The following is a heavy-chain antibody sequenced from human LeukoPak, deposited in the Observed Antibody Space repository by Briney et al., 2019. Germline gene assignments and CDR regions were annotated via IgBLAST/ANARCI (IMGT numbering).Heavy chain of an antibody. CDR1: GYTFTSYD. V-gene: IGHV1-69*13. D-gene: IGHD6-13*01. Sequence: SVKVSCKASGYTFTSYDISWVRQAPGQGLEWMGGIIPIFGTANYAQKFQGRVTITADESTSTAYMELSSLRSEDTAVYYCARVSSSGEAFDIWGQGTMVTVSS. CDR2: IIPIFGTA. CDR3: ARVSSSGEAFDI. J-gene: IGHJ3*02.